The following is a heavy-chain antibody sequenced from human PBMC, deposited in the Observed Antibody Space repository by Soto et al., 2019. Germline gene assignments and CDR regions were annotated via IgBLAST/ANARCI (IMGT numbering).Heavy chain of an antibody. CDR3: ARLNDFWSGLPSENYGMDV. CDR2: ISSSGSTI. D-gene: IGHD3-3*01. Sequence: PGGSLRLSCAASGFTFSSYEMNWVRQAPGKGLEWVSYISSSGSTIYYADSVKGRFTISRGNAKNSLYLQMNSLRAEDTAVYYCARLNDFWSGLPSENYGMDVWGQGTTVTVSS. CDR1: GFTFSSYE. V-gene: IGHV3-48*03. J-gene: IGHJ6*02.